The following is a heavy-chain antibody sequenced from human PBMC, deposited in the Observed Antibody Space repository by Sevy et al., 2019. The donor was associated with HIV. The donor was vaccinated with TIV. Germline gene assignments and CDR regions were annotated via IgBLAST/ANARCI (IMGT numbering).Heavy chain of an antibody. CDR2: ISSSSSYI. D-gene: IGHD3-22*01. J-gene: IGHJ4*02. V-gene: IGHV3-21*01. CDR1: GFTFSSYS. CDR3: ARDLYYYDSSGYYNYFDY. Sequence: GGSLRLSCAASGFTFSSYSMNWARQAPGKGLEWVSSISSSSSYIYYADSVKGRFTISRDNAKNSLYLQMNSLRAEDTAVYYCARDLYYYDSSGYYNYFDYWGQGTLVTVSS.